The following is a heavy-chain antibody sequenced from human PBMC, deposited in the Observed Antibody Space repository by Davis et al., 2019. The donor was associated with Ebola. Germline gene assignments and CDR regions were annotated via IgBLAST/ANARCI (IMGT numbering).Heavy chain of an antibody. CDR1: GYTFTGYY. Sequence: AASVKVSCKASGYTFTGYYMHWVRQAPGQGLEWMGWINPNSGGTNYAQKFQGWVTMTRDTSTSTVYMELSSLRSEDTAVYYCARGAGGYYYYYGMDVWGQGTTVTVSS. J-gene: IGHJ6*02. D-gene: IGHD6-25*01. CDR2: INPNSGGT. CDR3: ARGAGGYYYYYGMDV. V-gene: IGHV1-2*04.